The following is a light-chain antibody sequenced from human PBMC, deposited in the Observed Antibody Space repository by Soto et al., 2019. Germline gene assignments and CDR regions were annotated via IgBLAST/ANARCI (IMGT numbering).Light chain of an antibody. CDR1: SSDVGGSNG. CDR3: SSYTSSSTYV. Sequence: QSAVTQPPSVSGSPGQSVAISCTGTSSDVGGSNGVSWYQQPPGTAPKLIIYDVSNRPSGVPDRFSGSKSGNTASLIISGLQAEDEGDYYCSSYTSSSTYVFGTGTKVTVL. J-gene: IGLJ1*01. V-gene: IGLV2-18*02. CDR2: DVS.